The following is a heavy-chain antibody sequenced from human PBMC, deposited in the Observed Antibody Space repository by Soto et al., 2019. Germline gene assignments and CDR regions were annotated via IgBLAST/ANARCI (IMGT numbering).Heavy chain of an antibody. Sequence: EVQLLESGGGLVQPGGSLRLSCAASGFTFSSYAMSWVRQAPGKGLEWVSAISGSGGSTYYADSVKGRFTISRDNSKNTLYLQMNSLRGEDTDVYYCAKGGSYDRSGRNYYYYYGMDVWGQGTTVTVSS. CDR1: GFTFSSYA. D-gene: IGHD3-22*01. CDR3: AKGGSYDRSGRNYYYYYGMDV. CDR2: ISGSGGST. J-gene: IGHJ6*02. V-gene: IGHV3-23*01.